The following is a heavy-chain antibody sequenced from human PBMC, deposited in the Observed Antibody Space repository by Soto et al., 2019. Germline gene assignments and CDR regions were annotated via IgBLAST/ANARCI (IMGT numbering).Heavy chain of an antibody. J-gene: IGHJ4*02. CDR1: GGSISSYY. D-gene: IGHD3-3*01. V-gene: IGHV4-59*08. Sequence: PWETLTLTCTVSGGSISSYYWSWIRQPPGKGLEWIGYIYYSGSTNYNPSLKSRVTISVDTSKNQFSLKLSSVTAADTAVYYCARHIGRYYDFWSGPHLDYWGQGTLVTVSS. CDR3: ARHIGRYYDFWSGPHLDY. CDR2: IYYSGST.